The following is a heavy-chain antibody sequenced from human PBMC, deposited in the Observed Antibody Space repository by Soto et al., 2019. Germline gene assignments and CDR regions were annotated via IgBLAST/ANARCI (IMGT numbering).Heavy chain of an antibody. CDR1: GFSFSTFA. D-gene: IGHD3-10*01. J-gene: IGHJ4*02. V-gene: IGHV3-23*01. CDR3: AKLEHNSGGILEC. CDR2: IFGGGDST. Sequence: GSLRLSCAASGFSFSTFAMSWVRQAPGKGLEWVSAIFGGGDSTYYAASVRGRFTISRDNSKNTLYLQMNSLRAEDTAVYYCAKLEHNSGGILECWGQGTLVTVSS.